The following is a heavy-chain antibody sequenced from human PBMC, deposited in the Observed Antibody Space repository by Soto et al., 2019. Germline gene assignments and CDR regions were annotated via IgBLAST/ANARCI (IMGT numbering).Heavy chain of an antibody. J-gene: IGHJ4*02. CDR2: IDPRDSQT. V-gene: IGHV5-10-1*01. CDR3: ARQRYDSDTGPNFQYYFDS. D-gene: IGHD3-22*01. CDR1: GYSFAGYW. Sequence: GESLKISCQGSGYSFAGYWITWVRQKPGKGLEWMGRIDPRDSQTYYSPSFRGHVTISVTKSITTVFLQWSSLRASDTAMYYCARQRYDSDTGPNFQYYFDSWGQGTPVTVSS.